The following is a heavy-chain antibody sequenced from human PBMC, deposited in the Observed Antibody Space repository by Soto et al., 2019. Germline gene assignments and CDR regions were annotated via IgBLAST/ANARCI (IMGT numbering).Heavy chain of an antibody. Sequence: QVELVESGGGVVQPGGSLRLSCVGSGFTFSRHGMHWVRQAPGKGLEWLGFIWNDGSNTYHVDSVRGRFSISRDNSKNTLSLQMNSLRIEDTSVYYCARFSDWLLLDSWCQGTLVTVSS. CDR2: IWNDGSNT. CDR1: GFTFSRHG. V-gene: IGHV3-33*03. D-gene: IGHD3-3*01. J-gene: IGHJ4*02. CDR3: ARFSDWLLLDS.